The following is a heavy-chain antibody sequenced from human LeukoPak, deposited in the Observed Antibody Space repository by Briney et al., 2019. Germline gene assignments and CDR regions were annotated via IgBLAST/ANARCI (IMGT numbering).Heavy chain of an antibody. D-gene: IGHD1-1*01. Sequence: GGSLRLSCAASGFTFSSYGMHWVRQAPGKGLEWVAVISYDGSNKYYADSVKGRFTISRDNSKNTLYLQMNSLRAEDTAVYYCAKNALDRGAYYFDYWGQGPLVTVSS. CDR3: AKNALDRGAYYFDY. V-gene: IGHV3-30*18. J-gene: IGHJ4*02. CDR2: ISYDGSNK. CDR1: GFTFSSYG.